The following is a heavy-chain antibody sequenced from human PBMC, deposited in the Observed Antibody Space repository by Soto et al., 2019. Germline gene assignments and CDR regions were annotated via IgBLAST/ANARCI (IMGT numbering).Heavy chain of an antibody. V-gene: IGHV3-23*01. Sequence: PGGSLRLSCAASGFTFSSYAMNWVRQAPGKGLEWVAAISGSGAGSYYADSVKGRFTISRDNSKNTLYLQMNSLRAEDTAVYYCAKVVGGSGSYDYYYYGLDVWGQGTTVTVSS. CDR1: GFTFSSYA. D-gene: IGHD3-10*01. CDR2: ISGSGAGS. CDR3: AKVVGGSGSYDYYYYGLDV. J-gene: IGHJ6*02.